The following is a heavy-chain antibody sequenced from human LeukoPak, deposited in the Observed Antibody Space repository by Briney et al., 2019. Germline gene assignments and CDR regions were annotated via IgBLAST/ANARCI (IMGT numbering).Heavy chain of an antibody. CDR3: ARADRRVRYYDSSGYYY. D-gene: IGHD3-22*01. V-gene: IGHV4-34*01. CDR2: INHSGST. CDR1: GGSIRSYY. J-gene: IGHJ4*02. Sequence: SETLSLTCAVSGGSIRSYYWSWIRQPPGKGLEWIGEINHSGSTNYNPSLKSRVTISVDTSKNQFSLKLSSVTAADTAVYYCARADRRVRYYDSSGYYYWGQGTLVTVSS.